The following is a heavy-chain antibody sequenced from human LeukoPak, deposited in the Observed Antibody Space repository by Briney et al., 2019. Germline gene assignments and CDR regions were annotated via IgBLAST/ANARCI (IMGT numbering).Heavy chain of an antibody. CDR1: GFTFSTCA. D-gene: IGHD1-26*01. V-gene: IGHV3-23*01. CDR2: ISGGGRST. Sequence: PGGSLRLSCAASGFTFSTCAMSWVRQAPGKGLEWVSTISGGGRSTDYADSVKGRFTISRDNSKNTLYLQMNSLRAEDTAVYYCAKVSGSYWGSYFDYWGQGTLVTVSS. CDR3: AKVSGSYWGSYFDY. J-gene: IGHJ4*02.